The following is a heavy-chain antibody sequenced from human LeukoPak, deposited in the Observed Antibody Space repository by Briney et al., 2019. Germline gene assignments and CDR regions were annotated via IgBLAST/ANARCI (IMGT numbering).Heavy chain of an antibody. D-gene: IGHD5-24*01. V-gene: IGHV4-38-2*01. CDR3: ARPKMATNDAFDI. Sequence: SETLSLTCAVSGYSISSGYYWGWIRQPPGKGLEWIGSIYHSGSTYYNPSLKSRVTISVDTSKNQFSLKLSSVTAADTAVYYCARPKMATNDAFDIWGQGSMVTVSS. CDR2: IYHSGST. CDR1: GYSISSGYY. J-gene: IGHJ3*02.